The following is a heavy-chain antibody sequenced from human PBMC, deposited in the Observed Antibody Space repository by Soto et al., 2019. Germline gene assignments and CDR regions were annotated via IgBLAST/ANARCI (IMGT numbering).Heavy chain of an antibody. CDR2: IYYSGST. CDR1: GGSINSYF. J-gene: IGHJ4*02. Sequence: SETLSLTCTVSGGSINSYFWSWIRQSPGKVLEWIGHIYYSGSTSYSPSLKSRVSISVDTSKNQFSLEVHSVTAADTAVYYCARAGTNMVQFDYWGQGTLVTVSS. V-gene: IGHV4-59*01. D-gene: IGHD3-10*01. CDR3: ARAGTNMVQFDY.